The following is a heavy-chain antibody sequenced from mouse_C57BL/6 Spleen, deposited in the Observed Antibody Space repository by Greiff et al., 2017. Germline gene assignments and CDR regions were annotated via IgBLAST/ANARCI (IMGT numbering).Heavy chain of an antibody. CDR1: GFTFSDAW. CDR2: IRNKANNHAT. J-gene: IGHJ2*01. Sequence: EVQGVESGGGLVQPGGSMKLSCAASGFTFSDAWMDWVRQSPEKGLEWVAEIRNKANNHATYYAESVKGRFTISRDDSKSSVYLQMNSLRAEDTGIYYCTRWLLYYFDYWGQGTTLTVSS. V-gene: IGHV6-6*01. D-gene: IGHD2-3*01. CDR3: TRWLLYYFDY.